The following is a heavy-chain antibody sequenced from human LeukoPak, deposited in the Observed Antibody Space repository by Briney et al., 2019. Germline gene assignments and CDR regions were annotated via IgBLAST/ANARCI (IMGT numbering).Heavy chain of an antibody. J-gene: IGHJ6*03. D-gene: IGHD2-2*01. CDR1: GFTFSTYW. Sequence: GGSLRLSCAASGFTFSTYWMHWVRQAPGKGLVWLSRINTDGSSTRNADSVKGRFTISRDNAKNTLYLQMNSLRAEDSAVYYCARVGVDCSSTSCYLDYYYYTDVWGKGTTVTVSS. CDR2: INTDGSST. V-gene: IGHV3-74*01. CDR3: ARVGVDCSSTSCYLDYYYYTDV.